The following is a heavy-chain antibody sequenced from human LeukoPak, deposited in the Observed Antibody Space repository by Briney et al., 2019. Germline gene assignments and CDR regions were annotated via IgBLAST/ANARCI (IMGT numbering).Heavy chain of an antibody. J-gene: IGHJ3*02. CDR1: GFTFSSYA. V-gene: IGHV3-23*01. CDR2: ISGSGGST. Sequence: GGSLRLSCAASGFTFSSYAMSWVRQAPGKGLEWVSAISGSGGSTYYADSVKGRFTISRDNSKNTLYLQMNSLRAEDTAVYYCHLAGYPYDAFDIWGQGTMVTVSS. D-gene: IGHD3-9*01. CDR3: HLAGYPYDAFDI.